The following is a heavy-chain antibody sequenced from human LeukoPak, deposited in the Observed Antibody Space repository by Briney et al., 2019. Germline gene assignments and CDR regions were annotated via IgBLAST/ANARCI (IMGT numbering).Heavy chain of an antibody. V-gene: IGHV4-59*01. CDR2: LYNSGTT. D-gene: IGHD1-1*01. J-gene: IGHJ4*02. CDR1: GGSINTYY. CDR3: ATRGVKTTRFDY. Sequence: SETLSLTCTVSGGSINTYYWSWIRQPPGKGLEWIGYLYNSGTTNYNPSLKSRVSISGDTSKNQFSLKLNSVTAADTAVYYCATRGVKTTRFDYWGQGILVTVSS.